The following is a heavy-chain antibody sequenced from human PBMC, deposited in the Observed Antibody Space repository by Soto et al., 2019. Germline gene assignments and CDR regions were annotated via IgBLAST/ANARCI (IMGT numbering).Heavy chain of an antibody. J-gene: IGHJ6*02. V-gene: IGHV4-34*01. Sequence: PSETLSLTCAVYGGSFSGYYWSWIRQPPGKGLEWIGEINHSGSTNYNPSLKSRVTISVDTSKNQFSLKLSSVTAADTAVYWAYGSGSYAYYGMDGWGQGTTVTVSS. D-gene: IGHD3-10*01. CDR3: YGSGSYAYYGMDG. CDR2: INHSGST. CDR1: GGSFSGYY.